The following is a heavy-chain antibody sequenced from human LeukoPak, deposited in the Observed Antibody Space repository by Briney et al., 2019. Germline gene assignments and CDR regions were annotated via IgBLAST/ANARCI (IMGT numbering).Heavy chain of an antibody. D-gene: IGHD3-22*01. J-gene: IGHJ4*02. CDR2: ISGSGGGT. Sequence: GGSLRLSCAASGFTFSSYAMSWVRQAPGKGLEWVSAISGSGGGTYYADSVKGRFIISRDNSKNTLYLQMNSLRAEDTAVYYCAKGNTYYYDSSGQWGQGTLVTVSS. CDR1: GFTFSSYA. V-gene: IGHV3-23*01. CDR3: AKGNTYYYDSSGQ.